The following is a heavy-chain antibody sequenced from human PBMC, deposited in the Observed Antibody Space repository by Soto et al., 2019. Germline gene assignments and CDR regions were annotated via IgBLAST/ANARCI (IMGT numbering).Heavy chain of an antibody. D-gene: IGHD3-3*01. CDR1: GGTFSSYA. CDR3: ARVPVFGVVRGYYFDY. V-gene: IGHV1-69*01. Sequence: QVQLVQSGAEVKKPGSSVKVSCKAPGGTFSSYAISWVRQAPGQGLEWMGGIIPIFGTANYEQKFQGRVTITADESTSTAYMELSSLRSEDTAVYYCARVPVFGVVRGYYFDYWGQGTLVTVSS. J-gene: IGHJ4*02. CDR2: IIPIFGTA.